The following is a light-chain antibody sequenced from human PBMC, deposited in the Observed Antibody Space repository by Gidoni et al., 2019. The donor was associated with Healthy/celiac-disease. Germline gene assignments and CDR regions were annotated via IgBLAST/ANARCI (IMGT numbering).Light chain of an antibody. Sequence: QSALTQPASVSGSPGTSITITCTGTSSDVGVYNYVSWYQQHPGKAPKLMIYDVSTRPSGVSNRFSGSKSGNTASLTISGLQAEDEADYYRSAYTSSSTVVFGGGTKLTVL. V-gene: IGLV2-14*01. CDR1: SSDVGVYNY. CDR2: DVS. CDR3: SAYTSSSTVV. J-gene: IGLJ2*01.